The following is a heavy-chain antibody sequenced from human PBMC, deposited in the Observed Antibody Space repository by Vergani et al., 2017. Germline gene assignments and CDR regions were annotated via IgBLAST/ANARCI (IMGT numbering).Heavy chain of an antibody. V-gene: IGHV1-2*02. Sequence: QVQLVQSGAEVKKPGASVKVSCKASGYTFTGYYMHWVRQAPGQGLEWMGWINPNSGGTNYAQKFQGRVTMTRDTSISTAYMELSSLRSEDTAVYYCARGEKYGDYKDWFDPWGQGTLVTVSS. D-gene: IGHD4-17*01. J-gene: IGHJ5*02. CDR3: ARGEKYGDYKDWFDP. CDR2: INPNSGGT. CDR1: GYTFTGYY.